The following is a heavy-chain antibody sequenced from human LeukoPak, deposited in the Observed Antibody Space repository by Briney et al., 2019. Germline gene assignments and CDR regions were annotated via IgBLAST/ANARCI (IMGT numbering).Heavy chain of an antibody. V-gene: IGHV1-18*03. J-gene: IGHJ4*02. CDR3: AREGYSSSWYYGGSCYFDY. D-gene: IGHD6-13*01. CDR2: ISGYNGNT. Sequence: ASVKVSCKASGYTFTTYNINWVRQAPGQGLEWMGWISGYNGNTNYAQKLQGRVTMTTDTSTSTAYMELSSLRSEDMAVYYCAREGYSSSWYYGGSCYFDYWGQGTLVTVSS. CDR1: GYTFTTYN.